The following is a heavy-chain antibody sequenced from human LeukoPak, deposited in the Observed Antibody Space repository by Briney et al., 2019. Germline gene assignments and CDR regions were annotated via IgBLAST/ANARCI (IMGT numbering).Heavy chain of an antibody. V-gene: IGHV3-53*01. CDR2: IYIGGTA. Sequence: GGSLRLSCAASGFTFSIYVMCWVCQPPGKGLGWVSVIYIGGTAYYADYAKGRFTISRDNSKNTLHLEINRLGAEDTAVYYSASSSGQYIESDYGAEGTLVTVPS. D-gene: IGHD3-22*01. CDR1: GFTFSIYV. J-gene: IGHJ4*02. CDR3: ASSSGQYIESDY.